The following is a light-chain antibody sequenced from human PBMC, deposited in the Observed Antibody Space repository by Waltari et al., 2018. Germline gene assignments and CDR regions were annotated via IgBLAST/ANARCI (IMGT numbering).Light chain of an antibody. CDR3: QQYNSYSSPVT. J-gene: IGKJ3*01. CDR2: KAS. V-gene: IGKV1-5*03. Sequence: DIQMTQSPSTLSASVGDRVTLTCRASQSISSWLAWYQQKPGKAPKLLIYKASSLESGVPSRFSGSGSGTEFTLTISSLQPDDFATYYCQQYNSYSSPVTFGPGTKVDIK. CDR1: QSISSW.